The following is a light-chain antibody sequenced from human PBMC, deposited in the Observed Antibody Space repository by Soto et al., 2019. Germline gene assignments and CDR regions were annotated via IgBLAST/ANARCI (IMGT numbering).Light chain of an antibody. Sequence: QSALTQPASVSGSPGQSITISCTGASSDVGNYNYVSWYQQHPGKAPKLIIYEVSKRPSGVPDRFSGSKSGNRASLTVSGLQADDEADYYCSSSAGRSKRVFGGGTKLTVL. J-gene: IGLJ3*02. CDR2: EVS. CDR1: SSDVGNYNY. CDR3: SSSAGRSKRV. V-gene: IGLV2-8*01.